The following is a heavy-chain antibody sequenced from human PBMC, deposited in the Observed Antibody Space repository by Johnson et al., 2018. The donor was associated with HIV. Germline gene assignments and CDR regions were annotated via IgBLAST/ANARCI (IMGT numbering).Heavy chain of an antibody. J-gene: IGHJ3*02. V-gene: IGHV3-66*02. Sequence: VQLVESGGDLVQPGGSLRLSCAASGFTVSGNYMSWVRQAPGKGLEWVSVIYSGGSTQYADSVKGRFTISRDNSKNTLYLQMNSPRVEDTAVYYCARVRSGRENAFDIWGQGTMVTVSS. D-gene: IGHD1-26*01. CDR2: IYSGGST. CDR3: ARVRSGRENAFDI. CDR1: GFTVSGNY.